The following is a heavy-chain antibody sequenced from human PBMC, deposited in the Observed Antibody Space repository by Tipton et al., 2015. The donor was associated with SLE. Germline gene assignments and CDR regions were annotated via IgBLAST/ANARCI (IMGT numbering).Heavy chain of an antibody. Sequence: TLSLTCAVSGGSISSGGYSWSWIRQPPGKGLEWIGYIYHSGSTYYNPSLKSRVTISVDRSKNQFSLKLSSVTAADTAVYYCARESGSSNYYYYGMDVWGQGTTVTVSS. V-gene: IGHV4-30-2*01. CDR3: ARESGSSNYYYYGMDV. CDR1: GGSISSGGYS. CDR2: IYHSGST. D-gene: IGHD1-26*01. J-gene: IGHJ6*02.